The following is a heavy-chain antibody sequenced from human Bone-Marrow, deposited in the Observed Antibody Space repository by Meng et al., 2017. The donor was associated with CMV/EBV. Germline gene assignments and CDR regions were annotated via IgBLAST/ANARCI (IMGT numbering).Heavy chain of an antibody. J-gene: IGHJ4*02. CDR1: GYTFTSYG. CDR3: ARVGWLVPSSGFDY. Sequence: VQLGQSGTEVRKPGASVKVSCTASGYTFTSYGFSWGRQAPGQGLEWMGWISAYNGNTNYAQKLQGRVTMTTDTSTSTAYMELRSLRSDDTAVYYCARVGWLVPSSGFDYWGQGTLFTVSS. CDR2: ISAYNGNT. D-gene: IGHD6-19*01. V-gene: IGHV1-18*01.